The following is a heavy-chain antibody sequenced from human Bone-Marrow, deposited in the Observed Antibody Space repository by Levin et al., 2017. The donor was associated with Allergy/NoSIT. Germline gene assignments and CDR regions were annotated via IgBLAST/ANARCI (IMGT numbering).Heavy chain of an antibody. CDR3: ARDLRIAAAGGGY. J-gene: IGHJ4*02. Sequence: GESLKISCAASGFTFSSYAMHWVRQAPGKGLEWVAVISYDGSNKYYADSVKGRFTISRDNSKNTLYLQMNSLRAEDTAVYYCARDLRIAAAGGGYWGQGTLVTVSS. D-gene: IGHD6-13*01. CDR1: GFTFSSYA. CDR2: ISYDGSNK. V-gene: IGHV3-30*04.